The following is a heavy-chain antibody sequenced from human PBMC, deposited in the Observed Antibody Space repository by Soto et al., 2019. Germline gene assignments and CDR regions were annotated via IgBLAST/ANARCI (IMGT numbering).Heavy chain of an antibody. Sequence: GGSLRLSWAASGFTFSNYNMNWVRQAPGKGLEWVSSISSSSSTIYYADSVKGRFTISRDNAKNSLYLQMNSLRAEDTAVYYCARVMGYCTNGVCHNWFDPLGQGTLVTVSS. CDR3: ARVMGYCTNGVCHNWFDP. D-gene: IGHD2-8*01. J-gene: IGHJ5*02. CDR1: GFTFSNYN. CDR2: ISSSSSTI. V-gene: IGHV3-48*04.